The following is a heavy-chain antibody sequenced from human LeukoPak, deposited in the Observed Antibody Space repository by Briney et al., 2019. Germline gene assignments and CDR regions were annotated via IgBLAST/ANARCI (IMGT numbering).Heavy chain of an antibody. J-gene: IGHJ6*02. V-gene: IGHV4-34*01. CDR3: AMRALYCSGGSCLDYYYGMDV. D-gene: IGHD2-15*01. CDR2: INHSGST. Sequence: SETLSLTCAVYGGSFSGYYWSWIRQPPGKGLEWIGEINHSGSTNYNPSLKSRVTISVDTSKNQFSLKLSSVTAADTAVYYCAMRALYCSGGSCLDYYYGMDVWGQGTTVTVSS. CDR1: GGSFSGYY.